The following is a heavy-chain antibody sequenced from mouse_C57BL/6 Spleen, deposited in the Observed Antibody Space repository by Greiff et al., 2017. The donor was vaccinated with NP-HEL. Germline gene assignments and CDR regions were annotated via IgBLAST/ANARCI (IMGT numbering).Heavy chain of an antibody. D-gene: IGHD1-1*01. Sequence: DVKLVESGGDLVKPGGSLKLSCAASGFTFSSYGMSWVRQTPDKRLEWVATISSGGSYTYYPDSVKGRFTISRDNAKNTLYLQMSSLKSEDTAMYYCARRRVVATDWYFDVWGTGTTVTVSS. CDR3: ARRRVVATDWYFDV. V-gene: IGHV5-6*02. CDR1: GFTFSSYG. CDR2: ISSGGSYT. J-gene: IGHJ1*03.